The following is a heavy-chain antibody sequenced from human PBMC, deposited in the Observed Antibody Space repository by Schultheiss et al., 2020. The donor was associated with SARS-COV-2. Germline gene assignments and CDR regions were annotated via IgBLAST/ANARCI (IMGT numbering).Heavy chain of an antibody. Sequence: SETLSLTCTVSSGSLIPYYWTWIRQPPGKGLEWIGYISYTGSPSYNPSLKSRVTFSLDTSKKQFSLRLNSVTAAETAVYYCARDQDYERNAFDIWGQGTMVTVAS. CDR3: ARDQDYERNAFDI. D-gene: IGHD3-22*01. CDR1: SGSLIPYY. CDR2: ISYTGSP. J-gene: IGHJ3*02. V-gene: IGHV4-59*01.